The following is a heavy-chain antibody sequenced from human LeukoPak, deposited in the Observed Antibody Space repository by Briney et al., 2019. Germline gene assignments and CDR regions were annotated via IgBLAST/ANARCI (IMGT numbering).Heavy chain of an antibody. Sequence: GGSLRLSCAASGFTFSSYAMSWVRQAPGKGLEWVSAISGSGGSTYYADSVKGRFTISRDNSKNTLYLQMNSLRAEDTAVYYCAKDQTVWGVIIDYFDYWGQGTLVTVSS. D-gene: IGHD3-10*01. CDR2: ISGSGGST. CDR3: AKDQTVWGVIIDYFDY. CDR1: GFTFSSYA. V-gene: IGHV3-23*01. J-gene: IGHJ4*02.